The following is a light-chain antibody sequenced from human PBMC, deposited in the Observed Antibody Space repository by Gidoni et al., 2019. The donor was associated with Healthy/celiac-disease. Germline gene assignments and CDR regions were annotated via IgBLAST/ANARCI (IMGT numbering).Light chain of an antibody. V-gene: IGLV2-14*03. CDR2: DVS. CDR1: SSDVCGYNY. Sequence: QSALTQPASVSGSPGQSITISCTGTSSDVCGYNYVSWYQQPPGKAPQLMIYDVSNRPSGVSNRFSGSKSGNTASLTISGLQADDEADYYCSSYTSSSTRVFGTGTKVTVL. CDR3: SSYTSSSTRV. J-gene: IGLJ1*01.